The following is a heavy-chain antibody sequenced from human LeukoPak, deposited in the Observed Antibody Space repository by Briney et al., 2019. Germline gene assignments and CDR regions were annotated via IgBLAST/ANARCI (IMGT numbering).Heavy chain of an antibody. V-gene: IGHV3-48*03. CDR3: ATEERFERSGFYFEFYY. CDR2: ISSSGSAI. Sequence: PGGSLRLSCAASGFTFSNFEMTWVRQAPEKGLELVSYISSSGSAIYYGDSVKGRFTISRDNAKNSLYLQMNNLRAEDTAVYYCATEERFERSGFYFEFYYWGQGILVTVSS. CDR1: GFTFSNFE. J-gene: IGHJ4*02. D-gene: IGHD3-22*01.